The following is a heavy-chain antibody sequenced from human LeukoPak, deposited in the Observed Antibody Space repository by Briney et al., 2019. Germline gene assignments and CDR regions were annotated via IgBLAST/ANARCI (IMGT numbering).Heavy chain of an antibody. CDR3: AREGACSGGSCYSNGWFDP. V-gene: IGHV4-61*08. CDR1: GASVNSGGYY. D-gene: IGHD2-15*01. J-gene: IGHJ5*02. CDR2: MDYSGTT. Sequence: SETESLTCNVSGASVNSGGYYWTWIRQPPGKGLEWIGYMDYSGTTNYNPSLKSRVTISLDTSKNQFSLKLSSVTAADTAMYYCAREGACSGGSCYSNGWFDPWGAGNLVIVSS.